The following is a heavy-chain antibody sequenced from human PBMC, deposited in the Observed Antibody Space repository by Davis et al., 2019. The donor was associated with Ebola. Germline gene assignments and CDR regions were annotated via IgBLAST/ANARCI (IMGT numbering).Heavy chain of an antibody. J-gene: IGHJ6*02. CDR1: GGSISSSNW. D-gene: IGHD3-22*01. Sequence: SETLSLTCTVSGGSISSSNWWSWARQPPGKGLEWIGEIYHSGSTNYNPSLKSRVTISVDKSKNQFSLKLSSVTAADTAVYYCARDPRYYYDSSGYYTNYGMDVWGQGTTVTVSS. CDR2: IYHSGST. CDR3: ARDPRYYYDSSGYYTNYGMDV. V-gene: IGHV4-4*02.